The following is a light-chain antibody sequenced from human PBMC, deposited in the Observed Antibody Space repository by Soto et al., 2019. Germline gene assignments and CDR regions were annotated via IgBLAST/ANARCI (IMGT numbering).Light chain of an antibody. V-gene: IGKV3D-15*01. CDR1: QSLGGN. Sequence: ETVMTQSPATLSVYPGERATLSCRASQSLGGNLAWYQQKPGQAPRLLIYDASNRATGIPVRFSGSGSGTEFTLTISSLQSEDFAVYYCHQYNSWPLTFGGGTKVEI. CDR2: DAS. J-gene: IGKJ4*01. CDR3: HQYNSWPLT.